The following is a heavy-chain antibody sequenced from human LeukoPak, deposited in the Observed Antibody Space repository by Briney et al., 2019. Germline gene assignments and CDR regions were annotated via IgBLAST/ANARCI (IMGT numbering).Heavy chain of an antibody. Sequence: GESLKISCEGSGYSFSNYWISWVRQMPGKGLGWMGTIDPGDSYTNYSPSFQGHVTISADKSISTAYLQWSSLKASDTAMYYCARHSGRDSFDYWGQGTLVTVSS. CDR2: IDPGDSYT. CDR3: ARHSGRDSFDY. CDR1: GYSFSNYW. J-gene: IGHJ4*02. V-gene: IGHV5-10-1*01. D-gene: IGHD1-14*01.